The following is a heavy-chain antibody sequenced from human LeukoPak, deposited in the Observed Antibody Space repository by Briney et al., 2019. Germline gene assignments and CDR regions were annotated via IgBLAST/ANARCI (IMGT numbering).Heavy chain of an antibody. D-gene: IGHD3-10*01. CDR3: TRRGPPATNWFDP. CDR1: GYTFTSYY. J-gene: IGHJ5*02. CDR2: INPSGGST. V-gene: IGHV1-46*01. Sequence: ASVKVSCKASGYTFTSYYMHWVRQAPGQGLEWMGIINPSGGSTSYAQKFQGRVTLTTDTSTSTAYMELRSLRYDDTAVYYCTRRGPPATNWFDPWGQGTLVTVSS.